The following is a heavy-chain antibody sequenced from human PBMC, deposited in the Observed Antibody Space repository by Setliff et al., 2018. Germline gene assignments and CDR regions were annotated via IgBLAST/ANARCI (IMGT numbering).Heavy chain of an antibody. J-gene: IGHJ6*03. D-gene: IGHD5-18*01. CDR1: GYTFTSYA. CDR3: ARDKLWLMGYYYYYYMDV. CDR2: INAGDGNT. Sequence: ASVKVSCKASGYTFTSYATHWVRQAPGQRLEWMGWINAGDGNTKYSQKFQGRVTITRDTSASTAYMELSSLRSEDTAVYYCARDKLWLMGYYYYYYMDVWGKGTTVTVSS. V-gene: IGHV1-3*01.